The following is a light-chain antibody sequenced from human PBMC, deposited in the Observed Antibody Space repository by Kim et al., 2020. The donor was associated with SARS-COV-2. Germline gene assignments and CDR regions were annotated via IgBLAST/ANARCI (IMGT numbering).Light chain of an antibody. Sequence: ARGQTVTITCGGNHIGSKNVHWCQQKPGQAPVLVIYRDNNRPSGIPERFSGSNSRNTATLTISRAQAGDEADYYCQVWDRSTASYVFGNGTKVTVL. V-gene: IGLV3-9*01. CDR3: QVWDRSTASYV. J-gene: IGLJ1*01. CDR1: HIGSKN. CDR2: RDN.